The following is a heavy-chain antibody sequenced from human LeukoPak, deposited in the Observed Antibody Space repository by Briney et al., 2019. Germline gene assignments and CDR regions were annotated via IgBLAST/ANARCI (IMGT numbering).Heavy chain of an antibody. Sequence: GGSLRLSCAASGFTVSSNYMSWVRQAPGKRLEWVSVIYSGGSTYYADSVKGRFTISRDNSKNTLYLQMNSLRAEDTAVYYCARSPTPPYYYGMDVWGQGTTITVSS. CDR3: ARSPTPPYYYGMDV. CDR2: IYSGGST. D-gene: IGHD4-23*01. CDR1: GFTVSSNY. V-gene: IGHV3-66*01. J-gene: IGHJ6*02.